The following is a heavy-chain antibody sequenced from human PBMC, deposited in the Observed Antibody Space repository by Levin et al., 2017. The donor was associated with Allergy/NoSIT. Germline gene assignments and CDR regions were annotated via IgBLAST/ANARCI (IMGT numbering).Heavy chain of an antibody. Sequence: PSDTLSLTCAVSGGSISSGGYSWSWIRQPPGKGLEWIGNIYLSGSTYYNPSLKSRVTISVDRSKNQFSLNLSSVTAADTAVYYCARVAGYSYGYYFDYWGQGTLVTVSS. CDR1: GGSISSGGYS. CDR2: IYLSGST. V-gene: IGHV4-30-2*01. CDR3: ARVAGYSYGYYFDY. D-gene: IGHD5-18*01. J-gene: IGHJ4*02.